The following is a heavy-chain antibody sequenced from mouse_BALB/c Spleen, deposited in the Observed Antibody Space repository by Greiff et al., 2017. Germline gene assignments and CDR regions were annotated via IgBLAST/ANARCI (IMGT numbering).Heavy chain of an antibody. CDR2: IDPSNSET. CDR3: ARGGYDGYYPYYFDY. J-gene: IGHJ2*01. CDR1: GYTFTRYW. V-gene: IGHV1S127*01. Sequence: QVQLQQSGPELVRPGASVKMSCKASGYTFTRYWMHWVKQRPGQGLEWIGMIDPSNSETRLNQKFKDKATLNVDKSSNTAYMQLSSLTSEDSAVYYCARGGYDGYYPYYFDYWGQGTTLTVSS. D-gene: IGHD2-3*01.